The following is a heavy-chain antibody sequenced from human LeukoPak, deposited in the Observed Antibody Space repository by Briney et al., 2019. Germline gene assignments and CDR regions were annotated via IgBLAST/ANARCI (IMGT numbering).Heavy chain of an antibody. V-gene: IGHV1-69*13. CDR1: GGTFSSYA. CDR2: IIPIFGTA. D-gene: IGHD6-13*01. CDR3: ARDLGGIAAAGQFYY. J-gene: IGHJ4*02. Sequence: SVKVPCKASGGTFSSYAISWVRQAPGQGLEWMGGIIPIFGTANYAQKFQGRVTITADESTSTAYMELSSLRSEDTAVYYCARDLGGIAAAGQFYYWGQGTLVTVSS.